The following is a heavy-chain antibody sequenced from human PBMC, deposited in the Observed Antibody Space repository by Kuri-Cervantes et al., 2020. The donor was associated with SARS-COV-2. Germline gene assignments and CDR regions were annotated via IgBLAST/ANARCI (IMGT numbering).Heavy chain of an antibody. CDR3: ARGGDYGDYVAYSWFDP. J-gene: IGHJ5*02. Sequence: ESLKISCAVYGGSFSGYYWSWIRQPPGKGLEWSGEIIHSGSTNYNPSLKSRVTISVDTSKNQFSLKLSSVTAADTAVYYCARGGDYGDYVAYSWFDPWGQGTLVTVSS. CDR2: IIHSGST. V-gene: IGHV4-34*01. D-gene: IGHD4-17*01. CDR1: GGSFSGYY.